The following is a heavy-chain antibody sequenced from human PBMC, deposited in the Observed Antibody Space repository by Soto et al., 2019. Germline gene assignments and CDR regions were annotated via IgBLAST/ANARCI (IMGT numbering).Heavy chain of an antibody. D-gene: IGHD2-2*01. Sequence: ASVKVCCKASGYTFTSYGISWVRQAPGQGLEWMGWISAYNGNTNYAQKLQGRVTMTTDTSTSTAYMELRSLRSDDTAVYYCSFSYCSSTSCPRWFDPWGQGTLVTVS. V-gene: IGHV1-18*01. CDR1: GYTFTSYG. J-gene: IGHJ5*02. CDR2: ISAYNGNT. CDR3: SFSYCSSTSCPRWFDP.